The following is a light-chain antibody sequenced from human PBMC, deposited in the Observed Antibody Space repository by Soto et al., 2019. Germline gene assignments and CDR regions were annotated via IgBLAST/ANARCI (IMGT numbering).Light chain of an antibody. J-gene: IGLJ1*01. V-gene: IGLV2-11*01. CDR2: DVS. Sequence: QSAQTQPRSVSGSPGQSVTISCTGTSSDVGGYNYVSWYQQHPGKAPKLMIYDVSKRPSGVPDRFSGSKSGNTASLTISGLQAEDEADYYCCSYAGSSSYVFGTGTKVTVL. CDR1: SSDVGGYNY. CDR3: CSYAGSSSYV.